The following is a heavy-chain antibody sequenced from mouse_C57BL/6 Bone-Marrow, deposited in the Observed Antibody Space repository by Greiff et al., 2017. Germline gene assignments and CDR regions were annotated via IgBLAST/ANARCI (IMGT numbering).Heavy chain of an antibody. CDR1: GFNIKDDY. J-gene: IGHJ2*01. CDR2: IDPENGDT. V-gene: IGHV14-4*01. CDR3: TTDFDY. Sequence: EVQLVESGAELVRPGASVKLSCTASGFNIKDDYMHWVKQRPEQGLEWIGWIDPENGDTEYASKFQGKATITADTSSNTAYLQLSSLTSADTAVYYCTTDFDYWGQGTTLTVSS.